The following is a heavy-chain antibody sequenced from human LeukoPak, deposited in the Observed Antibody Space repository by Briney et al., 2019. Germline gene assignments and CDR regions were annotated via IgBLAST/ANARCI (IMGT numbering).Heavy chain of an antibody. CDR1: GGTFSSYA. V-gene: IGHV1-69*04. Sequence: ASVKVSCKASGGTFSSYAISWVRQAPGQGLEWMGRIIPILGIANYAQKFQGRVTITADKSTSTAYMELSSLRSEDTAVYYCARLDTAHSVDYWGQGTLVTVSS. J-gene: IGHJ4*02. CDR3: ARLDTAHSVDY. D-gene: IGHD5-18*01. CDR2: IIPILGIA.